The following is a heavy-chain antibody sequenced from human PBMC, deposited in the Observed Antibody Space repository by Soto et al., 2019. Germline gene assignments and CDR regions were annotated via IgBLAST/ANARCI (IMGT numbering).Heavy chain of an antibody. Sequence: SETLSLTCTFSCGSISSNYWTWIRQPPGKGLEWIGYVYNSGSTNYNPSLKSRVTISEDTSKSQSSLKVNSMTAADTAVYYCARYRREAVAGYTLDNWGQGILVTVSS. D-gene: IGHD6-13*01. CDR1: CGSISSNY. CDR2: VYNSGST. CDR3: ARYRREAVAGYTLDN. V-gene: IGHV4-59*01. J-gene: IGHJ4*02.